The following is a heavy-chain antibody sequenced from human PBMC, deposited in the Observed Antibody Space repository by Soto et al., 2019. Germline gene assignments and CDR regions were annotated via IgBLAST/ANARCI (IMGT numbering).Heavy chain of an antibody. Sequence: SETLSLTCTVSGVSINNSDFLWGWVRQPPGKALEWIGSIYFGGNTYYNPSLESRVTISVNTSKNQFSLKLRSVTAADTAVYYCARDLGGLGYYYYGMDVWGQGTTVTVSS. CDR3: ARDLGGLGYYYYGMDV. J-gene: IGHJ6*02. V-gene: IGHV4-39*07. CDR1: GVSINNSDFL. CDR2: IYFGGNT. D-gene: IGHD3-16*01.